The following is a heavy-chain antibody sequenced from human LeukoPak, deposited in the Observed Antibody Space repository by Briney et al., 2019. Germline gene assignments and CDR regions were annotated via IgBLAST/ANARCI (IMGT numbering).Heavy chain of an antibody. Sequence: GRSLRLSCAASGFTFSSYGMHWVRQAPGKGLEWVAVISYDGSNKYYADSVKGRFTISRDNSKNTLYLQMNSLRAEDTAVYYCAKGVDVPGITIFGVVRANYYYGMDVWGQGTTVTVSS. J-gene: IGHJ6*02. D-gene: IGHD3-3*01. CDR1: GFTFSSYG. CDR3: AKGVDVPGITIFGVVRANYYYGMDV. V-gene: IGHV3-30*18. CDR2: ISYDGSNK.